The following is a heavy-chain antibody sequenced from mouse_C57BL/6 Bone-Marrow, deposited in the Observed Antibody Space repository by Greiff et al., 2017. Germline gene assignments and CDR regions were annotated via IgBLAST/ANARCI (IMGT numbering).Heavy chain of an antibody. D-gene: IGHD2-4*01. CDR3: ARGLRRYAMDY. J-gene: IGHJ4*01. V-gene: IGHV5-17*01. Sequence: EVQRVESGGGLVKPGGSLKLSCAASGFTFSDYGMHWVRQAPEKGLEWVAYISRGSSTIYYADTVKGRFTISRDNAKNTLFLQMTSLRSEDTAMYYCARGLRRYAMDYWGQGTSVTVSS. CDR1: GFTFSDYG. CDR2: ISRGSSTI.